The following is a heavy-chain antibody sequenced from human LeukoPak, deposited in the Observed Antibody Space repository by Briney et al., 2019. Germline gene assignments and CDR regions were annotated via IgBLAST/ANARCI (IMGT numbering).Heavy chain of an antibody. Sequence: SETLSLTCAVYGGSFSGYYWNWIRQPPGKGLEWIGEINHSGSTNYNPSLKSRVTISVDTSKNQFSLKLSSVTAADTAVYYCARGNIVVVPAAHRENWFDPWGQGTLVTVSS. CDR3: ARGNIVVVPAAHRENWFDP. V-gene: IGHV4-34*01. CDR1: GGSFSGYY. J-gene: IGHJ5*02. CDR2: INHSGST. D-gene: IGHD2-2*01.